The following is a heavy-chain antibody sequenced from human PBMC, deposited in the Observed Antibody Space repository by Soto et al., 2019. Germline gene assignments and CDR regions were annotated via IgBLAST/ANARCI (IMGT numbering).Heavy chain of an antibody. J-gene: IGHJ4*02. CDR1: GGTFSSHG. V-gene: IGHV1-69*13. CDR3: ARGAVYLSGGHSYFDS. Sequence: ASVKVSCKASGGTFSSHGIFWMRQAPGQGLEWMGGIIPFFGISNNAQRFQGRVTITADESTTTAYMELSRLRSDDTAVYYCARGAVYLSGGHSYFDSGGRGTRATVP. D-gene: IGHD6-19*01. CDR2: IIPFFGIS.